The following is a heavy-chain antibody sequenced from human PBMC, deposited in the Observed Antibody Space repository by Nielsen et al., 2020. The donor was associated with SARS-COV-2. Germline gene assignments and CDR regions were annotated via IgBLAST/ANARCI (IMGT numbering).Heavy chain of an antibody. D-gene: IGHD3-16*01. CDR2: IIPIFGTA. V-gene: IGHV1-69*06. CDR1: GGTFSSYA. Sequence: SVKVSCKASGGTFSSYAISWVRQAPGQGLEWMGGIIPIFGTANYTQKFQGRVTITADKSTSTAYMELSRLRSDDTAVYYCARTRVMADNEEVYYYYAMDVWGQGTTVTVSS. J-gene: IGHJ6*02. CDR3: ARTRVMADNEEVYYYYAMDV.